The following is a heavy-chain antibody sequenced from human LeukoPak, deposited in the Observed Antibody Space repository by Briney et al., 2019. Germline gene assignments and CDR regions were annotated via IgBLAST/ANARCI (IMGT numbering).Heavy chain of an antibody. CDR3: ARGTAWFGELLSWFDP. J-gene: IGHJ5*02. Sequence: ASVKVSCKASGYTFTSYGISWVRQAPGQGLEWMGWISAYNGNTNYAQKLQGRVTMTTDTSTSTAYMELRSLRSDDTAVYYCARGTAWFGELLSWFDPWGQGTLVTVSS. V-gene: IGHV1-18*04. D-gene: IGHD3-10*01. CDR1: GYTFTSYG. CDR2: ISAYNGNT.